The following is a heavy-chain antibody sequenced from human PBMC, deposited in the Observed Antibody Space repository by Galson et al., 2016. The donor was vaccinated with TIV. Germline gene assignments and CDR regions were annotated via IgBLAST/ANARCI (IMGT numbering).Heavy chain of an antibody. CDR3: ARHGVGYNSGPRGYCYYFYMDV. V-gene: IGHV4-38-2*01. CDR1: AFSISENYF. CDR2: IYHSGYT. J-gene: IGHJ6*03. Sequence: SKTLSLTCAVSAFSISENYFWGWIRQAPGKGLEWIGAIYHSGYTYYNPSLKSRLTISVDPSTNQFSLTRNSVTAADTAVYYCARHGVGYNSGPRGYCYYFYMDVWGKGTTVAVSS. D-gene: IGHD1-20*01.